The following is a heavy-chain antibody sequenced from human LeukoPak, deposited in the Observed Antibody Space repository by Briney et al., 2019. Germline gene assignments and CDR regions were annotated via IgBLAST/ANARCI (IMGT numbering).Heavy chain of an antibody. V-gene: IGHV4-39*07. J-gene: IGHJ5*02. CDR2: IYYSGST. CDR3: ARGREWSGYSIREDNWFDP. D-gene: IGHD3-3*01. CDR1: GGSISSSSYY. Sequence: SETLSLTCTVSGGSISSSSYYWGWIRQPPGKGLEWIGSIYYSGSTYYNPSLKSRVTISVDTSKNQFSLKLSSVTAADTAVYYCARGREWSGYSIREDNWFDPWGQGTLVTVSS.